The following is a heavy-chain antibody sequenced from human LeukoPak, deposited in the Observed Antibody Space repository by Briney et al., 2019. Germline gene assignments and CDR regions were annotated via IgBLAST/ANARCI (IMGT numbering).Heavy chain of an antibody. D-gene: IGHD3-16*01. J-gene: IGHJ4*02. CDR3: AXAXXDNXXQPNFDY. CDR1: GYTFTSYY. CDR2: ISPSGGSI. Sequence: GASVKVSCKASGYTFTSYYMHWVRQAPGQGLEWMGIISPSGGSITYAQTFQARVTMTSDTSTSTVYMELSSLGSEDTAVYYCAXAXXDNXXQPNFDYWGQGALVTV. V-gene: IGHV1-46*01.